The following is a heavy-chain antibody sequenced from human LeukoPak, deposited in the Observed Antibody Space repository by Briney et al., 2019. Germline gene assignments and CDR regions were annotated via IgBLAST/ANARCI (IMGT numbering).Heavy chain of an antibody. D-gene: IGHD3-16*01. CDR3: ARHLTMITVPRDAFDI. CDR2: IYPGDSDT. Sequence: GESLKISCKTSGYSFTSYWIGWVRQMPGKGLEWMGVIYPGDSDTRYSPSFQGQVTISVDKSLSTAYLQWSGLKASDTAMYYCARHLTMITVPRDAFDIRGQGTMVTVSS. CDR1: GYSFTSYW. V-gene: IGHV5-51*01. J-gene: IGHJ3*02.